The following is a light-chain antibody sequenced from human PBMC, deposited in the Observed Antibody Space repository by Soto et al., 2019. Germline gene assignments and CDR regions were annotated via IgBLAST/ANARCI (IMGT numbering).Light chain of an antibody. Sequence: ETVLTQSPASLSVSPGERATLSCRASQSVGGNLAWYQQKPGQAPSLLIFGASTRATGTPARFSGSGSGTEFTLTISSLESEDFAVYYCQQYYDWPPWTFGQGTKVEIK. J-gene: IGKJ1*01. V-gene: IGKV3-15*01. CDR3: QQYYDWPPWT. CDR1: QSVGGN. CDR2: GAS.